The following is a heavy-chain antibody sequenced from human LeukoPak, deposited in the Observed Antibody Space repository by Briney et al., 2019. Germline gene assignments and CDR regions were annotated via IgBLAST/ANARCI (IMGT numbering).Heavy chain of an antibody. CDR1: GGSFSGYY. D-gene: IGHD2-8*01. CDR3: ARGYLVLMVYAQRGSYFDY. CDR2: INHSGST. V-gene: IGHV4-34*01. J-gene: IGHJ4*02. Sequence: SETLSLTCAVYGGSFSGYYWSWIRQPPGKGLEWIGEINHSGSTNYNPSLQGRVTISVDTSKNQYSLKLSSVTAADTAVYYCARGYLVLMVYAQRGSYFDYWGQGTLVTVSS.